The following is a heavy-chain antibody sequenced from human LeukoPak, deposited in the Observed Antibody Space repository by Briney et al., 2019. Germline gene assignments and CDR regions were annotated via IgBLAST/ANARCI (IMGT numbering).Heavy chain of an antibody. CDR2: IIPIFGTA. CDR3: ARDNSNYYGMDV. D-gene: IGHD2/OR15-2a*01. Sequence: SVKVSCKASGGTFSSYAISWVRQAPGQGLEWMGGIIPIFGTANYAQKFQGRVTITADESTSTAYMELSSLRSEDTAVYYCARDNSNYYGMDVWGQGTTVTVSS. CDR1: GGTFSSYA. J-gene: IGHJ6*02. V-gene: IGHV1-69*13.